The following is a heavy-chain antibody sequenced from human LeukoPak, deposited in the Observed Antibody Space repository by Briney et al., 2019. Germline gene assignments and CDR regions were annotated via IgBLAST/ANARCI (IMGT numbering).Heavy chain of an antibody. CDR3: ARVEEGYGSGRRENYYYYYMDV. CDR2: MYHSGST. Sequence: PSETLSLTCTVSGYSISSGYYWGWIRQPPGKGLECIGTMYHSGSTFYNPSLRSRVTISIDTSKNQFSLKLSFVTAADTAVYYCARVEEGYGSGRRENYYYYYMDVWGKGSTVTISS. CDR1: GYSISSGYY. J-gene: IGHJ6*03. D-gene: IGHD3-10*01. V-gene: IGHV4-38-2*02.